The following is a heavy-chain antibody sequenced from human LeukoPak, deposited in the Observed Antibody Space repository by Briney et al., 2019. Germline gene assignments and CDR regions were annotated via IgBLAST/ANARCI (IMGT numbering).Heavy chain of an antibody. CDR1: GSTFSSYT. CDR3: ARGTTGTTGVVSYFDY. Sequence: GRSLRLSCAASGSTFSSYTMHWVRQAPGKGLEWVAVISYDGSNKYYADSVKGRFTISRDNSKNTLYLQMNSLRAEDTAVYYCARGTTGTTGVVSYFDYWGQGTLVTVSS. J-gene: IGHJ4*02. D-gene: IGHD1-1*01. V-gene: IGHV3-30*04. CDR2: ISYDGSNK.